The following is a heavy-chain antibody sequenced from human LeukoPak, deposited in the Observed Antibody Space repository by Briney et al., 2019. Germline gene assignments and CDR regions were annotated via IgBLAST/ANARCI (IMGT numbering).Heavy chain of an antibody. CDR1: GYTFTSYD. V-gene: IGHV1-8*01. J-gene: IGHJ6*02. D-gene: IGHD5-12*01. CDR2: MNPNSGNT. CDR3: TRAHSGYHYYYGMDV. Sequence: GASVEVSCKASGYTFTSYDINWVRQATGQGLEWMGWMNPNSGNTGYAQKFQGRVTMTRNTSISTAYMELSSLRSEDTAVYYCTRAHSGYHYYYGMDVWGQGTTVTVSS.